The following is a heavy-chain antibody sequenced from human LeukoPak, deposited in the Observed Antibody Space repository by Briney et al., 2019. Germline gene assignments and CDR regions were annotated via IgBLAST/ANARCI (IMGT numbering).Heavy chain of an antibody. V-gene: IGHV4-34*01. J-gene: IGHJ4*02. CDR1: GGSFSGYY. D-gene: IGHD3-22*01. CDR3: ARGREDYYDSSGYYPPRYFDY. CDR2: INHSGST. Sequence: PSETLSLTCAVYGGSFSGYYWSWIRQPPGKGLEWIGEINHSGSTNYNPSLKSRVTISVDTSKNQFSLKLSSVTAADTAVYYCARGREDYYDSSGYYPPRYFDYWGQGTLVTVSS.